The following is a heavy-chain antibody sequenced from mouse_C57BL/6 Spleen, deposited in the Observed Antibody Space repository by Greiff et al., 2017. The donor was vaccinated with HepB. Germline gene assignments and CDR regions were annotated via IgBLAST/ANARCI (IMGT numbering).Heavy chain of an antibody. Sequence: QVQLQQSGAELVRPGASVTLSCKASGYTFTDYEMHWVKQTPVHGLEWIGAIDPETGGTAYNQKFKGKAILTADKSSSTAYMELRSLTSEDSAVYYCTSSYYGSSYGYFDVWGTGTTVTVSS. CDR3: TSSYYGSSYGYFDV. CDR1: GYTFTDYE. D-gene: IGHD1-1*01. J-gene: IGHJ1*03. CDR2: IDPETGGT. V-gene: IGHV1-15*01.